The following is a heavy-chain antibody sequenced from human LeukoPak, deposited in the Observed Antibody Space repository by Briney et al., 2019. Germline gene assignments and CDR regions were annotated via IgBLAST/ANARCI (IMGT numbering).Heavy chain of an antibody. CDR1: GFTFSSYS. J-gene: IGHJ4*02. D-gene: IGHD4-17*01. V-gene: IGHV3-21*01. CDR2: ISSSSSYI. CDR3: ARDYFGDYGPFDS. Sequence: RGSLRLSCAASGFTFSSYSMNWVRQAPGTGLEWVSSISSSSSYIYYADSMKGRFTISRDNAKNSLYLQMNSLRAEDTAVYYCARDYFGDYGPFDSWGQGTLVTVSS.